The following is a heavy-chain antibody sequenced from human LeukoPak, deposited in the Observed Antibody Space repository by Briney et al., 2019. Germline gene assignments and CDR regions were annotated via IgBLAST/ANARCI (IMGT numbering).Heavy chain of an antibody. CDR2: ISGSGGST. D-gene: IGHD7-27*01. Sequence: GGSLRLSCAGSGYTFGSYEMNWVRQAPGKGLEWVSAISGSGGSTYYADSVKGRFTISRDNSKNTLYLQMNSLRAEDTAVYYCAKNGDSRNFDYWGQGTLVTVSS. CDR1: GYTFGSYE. V-gene: IGHV3-23*01. CDR3: AKNGDSRNFDY. J-gene: IGHJ4*02.